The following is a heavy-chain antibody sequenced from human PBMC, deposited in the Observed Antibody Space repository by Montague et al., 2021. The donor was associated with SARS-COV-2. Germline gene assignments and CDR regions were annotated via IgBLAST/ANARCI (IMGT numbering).Heavy chain of an antibody. CDR1: GFSLSTSAVG. J-gene: IGHJ6*02. Sequence: PALVKPTQTLTLTCSFSGFSLSTSAVGAGWIRQPPGKALEWLAVIDWDGDKYYNTSLKSRLTISKDTSKNLVVLTMTNMDPVDTATYYCARGPSDTYYYNGMDVWGRGTTVTVSS. CDR3: ARGPSDTYYYNGMDV. CDR2: IDWDGDK. V-gene: IGHV2-70*01.